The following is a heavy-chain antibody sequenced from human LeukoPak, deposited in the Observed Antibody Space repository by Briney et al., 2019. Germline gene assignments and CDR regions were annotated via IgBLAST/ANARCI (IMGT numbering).Heavy chain of an antibody. CDR3: ARLYSGSYCCDY. Sequence: SETLSLTCTVSGGSISSGDYYWSWIRQPPGRGLEWIGYIYYSGSTYYNPSLKSRVTISVDTSKNQFSLKLSSVTAADTAVYYCARLYSGSYCCDYWGQGTLVTVSS. V-gene: IGHV4-39*01. J-gene: IGHJ4*02. CDR1: GGSISSGDYY. D-gene: IGHD1-26*01. CDR2: IYYSGST.